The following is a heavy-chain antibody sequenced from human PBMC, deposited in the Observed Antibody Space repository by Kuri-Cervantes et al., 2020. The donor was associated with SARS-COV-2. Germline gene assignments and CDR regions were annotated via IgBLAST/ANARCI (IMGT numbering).Heavy chain of an antibody. CDR3: ARLPVPDMAHSGWYFDL. Sequence: SVNVSCKASGGTFSSYAISWVRQAPGQGLEWMGGIIPIVGIANYAQKFQGRVTITADKSTSPAYMELSSLRSEDTAVYYSARLPVPDMAHSGWYFDLWGRGALVTVSS. CDR1: GGTFSSYA. V-gene: IGHV1-69*10. J-gene: IGHJ2*01. D-gene: IGHD1-14*01. CDR2: IIPIVGIA.